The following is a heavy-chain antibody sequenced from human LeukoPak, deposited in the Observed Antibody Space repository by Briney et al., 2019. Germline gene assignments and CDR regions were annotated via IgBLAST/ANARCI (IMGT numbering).Heavy chain of an antibody. V-gene: IGHV4-59*01. J-gene: IGHJ4*02. CDR1: GGSISSYY. CDR2: IYYSGST. D-gene: IGHD3-22*01. Sequence: SETLSLTCTVSGGSISSYYWSWLRQPPGKGLEWIGYIYYSGSTNYNPSLKSRVTISVDTSKNQFSLKLSSVTAADTAVYYCARAFSYYYDSSGYYFLDWGQGTLVTVSS. CDR3: ARAFSYYYDSSGYYFLD.